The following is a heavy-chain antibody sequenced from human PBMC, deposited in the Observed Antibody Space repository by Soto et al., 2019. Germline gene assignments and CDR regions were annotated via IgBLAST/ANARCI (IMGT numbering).Heavy chain of an antibody. CDR3: ARVFIAAAGTDY. CDR1: GFTFSSYE. CDR2: IRSGGSTM. D-gene: IGHD6-13*01. V-gene: IGHV3-48*03. Sequence: EVQLVESGGSLVQPGRSLRLSCAASGFTFSSYEMNWVRQAPGKGLEWVSYIRSGGSTMYYADSVKGRFTISRDNAKNSLYLQMNSLRAEDTAVYYCARVFIAAAGTDYWGQGTLVTVSS. J-gene: IGHJ4*02.